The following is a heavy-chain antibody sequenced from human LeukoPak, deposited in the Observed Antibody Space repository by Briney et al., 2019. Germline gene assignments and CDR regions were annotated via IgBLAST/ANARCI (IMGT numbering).Heavy chain of an antibody. CDR1: GGSFSGYY. J-gene: IGHJ2*01. V-gene: IGHV4-34*01. CDR2: INHSGST. D-gene: IGHD4-17*01. CDR3: ARGPEYSDYFRVWYFDL. Sequence: PSETLSLTCAVYGGSFSGYYWSWIRQPPGKGLEWIGEINHSGSTNYNPSLKSRVTISVDTSKNQFSLKLSSVTAADTAVYYCARGPEYSDYFRVWYFDLWGRGTLVTVSS.